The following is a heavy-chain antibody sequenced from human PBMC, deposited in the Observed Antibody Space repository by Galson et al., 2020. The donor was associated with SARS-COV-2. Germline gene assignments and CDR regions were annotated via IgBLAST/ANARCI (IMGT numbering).Heavy chain of an antibody. D-gene: IGHD2-2*01. Sequence: ASVKVSCKASGYTLTDYYMHWVRQAPGQGLEWMGWINPNSGVTHYAQKFQGRVTMTRDTSIRTAYMELSRLLSDDTAVYYCARDLGLPAAEGVYGMDLWGQGTTVTVSS. CDR3: ARDLGLPAAEGVYGMDL. CDR1: GYTLTDYY. J-gene: IGHJ6*02. V-gene: IGHV1-2*02. CDR2: INPNSGVT.